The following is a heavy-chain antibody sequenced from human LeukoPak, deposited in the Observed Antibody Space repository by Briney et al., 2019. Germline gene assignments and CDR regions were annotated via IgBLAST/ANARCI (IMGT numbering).Heavy chain of an antibody. Sequence: GGSLRLSCAASGFTFSSYGMHWVRQAPGKGLEWVAVIWYDGSNKYYADSVKGRFTISRDNSKNTLYLQMNSLRAEDTAVYYCARYDAQVDTDDWYFDLWGRGTLVTVSS. J-gene: IGHJ2*01. D-gene: IGHD5-18*01. V-gene: IGHV3-33*01. CDR2: IWYDGSNK. CDR1: GFTFSSYG. CDR3: ARYDAQVDTDDWYFDL.